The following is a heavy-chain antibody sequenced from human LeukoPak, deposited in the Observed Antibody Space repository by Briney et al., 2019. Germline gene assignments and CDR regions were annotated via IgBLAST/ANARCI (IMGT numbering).Heavy chain of an antibody. D-gene: IGHD2-2*01. Sequence: GASVNVSCKSSGFTFTSHGISWVRQAPGQGLEWMGGIIPIFGTANYAQKFQGRVTITTDESTSTAYMELSSLRSEDTAVYYCARGRSSTSPLDYWGQGTLVTVSS. CDR1: GFTFTSHG. J-gene: IGHJ4*02. CDR2: IIPIFGTA. V-gene: IGHV1-69*05. CDR3: ARGRSSTSPLDY.